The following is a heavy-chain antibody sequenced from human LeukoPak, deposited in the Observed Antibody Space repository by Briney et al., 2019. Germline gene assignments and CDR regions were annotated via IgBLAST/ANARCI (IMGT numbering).Heavy chain of an antibody. J-gene: IGHJ4*02. CDR1: GGTFSSYA. CDR2: IIPIFGTA. D-gene: IGHD4-17*01. Sequence: SVKVSCKASGGTFSSYAISWVRQAPGQGLEWMGGIIPIFGTANYAQKFQGRVTITADKSTSTAYMELSSLRSEDTAVYYCARTTVTTYRLDYWGQGTLVTVSS. V-gene: IGHV1-69*06. CDR3: ARTTVTTYRLDY.